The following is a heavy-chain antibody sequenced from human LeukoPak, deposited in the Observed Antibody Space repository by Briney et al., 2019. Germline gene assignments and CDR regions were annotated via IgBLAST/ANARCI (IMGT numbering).Heavy chain of an antibody. V-gene: IGHV3-9*01. J-gene: IGHJ4*02. D-gene: IGHD3/OR15-3a*01. Sequence: PGGSLRLSCAASGFTFDDYAMHWVRQAPGKGLEWVSGISWNSGSIGYADSVKGRFTISRDNAKNSLYLQMNSLRAEDTALYYCAKDIGLGGGPFDYWGQGTLVTVSS. CDR3: AKDIGLGGGPFDY. CDR1: GFTFDDYA. CDR2: ISWNSGSI.